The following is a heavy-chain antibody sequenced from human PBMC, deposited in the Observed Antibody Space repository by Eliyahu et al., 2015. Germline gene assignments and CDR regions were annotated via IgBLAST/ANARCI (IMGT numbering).Heavy chain of an antibody. Sequence: QITLKESGPTLVKPTQTLTLTCTFPGFSLSXSGVGVGWXRQPPGKALXWLALIYWDDDKRYSPSLKSRLTITKDTSKNQVVLTMTNMDPVDTATYYCARLTGDFDYWGQGTLVNVSS. CDR1: GFSLSXSGVG. J-gene: IGHJ4*02. D-gene: IGHD7-27*01. CDR2: IYWDDDK. CDR3: ARLTGDFDY. V-gene: IGHV2-5*02.